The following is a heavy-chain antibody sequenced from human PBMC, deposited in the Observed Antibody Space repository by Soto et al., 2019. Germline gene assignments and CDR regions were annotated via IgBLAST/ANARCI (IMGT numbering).Heavy chain of an antibody. J-gene: IGHJ3*02. CDR1: GFTFSSYA. V-gene: IGHV3-30*04. CDR3: ARETGEKDAFDI. Sequence: GGSLRLSCAASGFTFSSYAMHWVRQAPGKGLEWVAVISYDGSNKYYADSVKGRFTISRDNSENTLYLQMNSLRAEDTAVYYCARETGEKDAFDIWGQGTMVTVSS. CDR2: ISYDGSNK. D-gene: IGHD7-27*01.